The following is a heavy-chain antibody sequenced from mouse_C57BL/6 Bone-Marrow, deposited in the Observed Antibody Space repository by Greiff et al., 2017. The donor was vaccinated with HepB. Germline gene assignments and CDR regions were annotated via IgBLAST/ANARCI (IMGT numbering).Heavy chain of an antibody. CDR3: AILITTVVATGFDY. CDR2: IGPGSGST. J-gene: IGHJ2*01. Sequence: QVQLQQSGAELVKPGASVKISCKASGYTFTDYYINWVKQRPGQGLEWIGKIGPGSGSTYYNDKFKGKATLTADKSSSTAYMQLSSLTSEDSAVYFCAILITTVVATGFDYWGQGTTLTVSS. V-gene: IGHV1-77*01. CDR1: GYTFTDYY. D-gene: IGHD1-1*01.